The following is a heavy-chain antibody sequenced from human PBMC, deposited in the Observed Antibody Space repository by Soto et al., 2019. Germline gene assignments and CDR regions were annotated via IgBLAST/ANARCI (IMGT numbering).Heavy chain of an antibody. CDR3: VRDGTRTLRDWFDP. Sequence: SETLCLSCTVSVGSVSSSSYYWGWIRQPPGKGLEWIGSMCYSGSTYYNPSLKSRVTISVDTSKKQFSQKLRSVTAADTAVYYCVRDGTRTLRDWFDPWGQGSLVTVSS. CDR2: MCYSGST. CDR1: VGSVSSSSYY. V-gene: IGHV4-39*07. D-gene: IGHD1-1*01. J-gene: IGHJ5*02.